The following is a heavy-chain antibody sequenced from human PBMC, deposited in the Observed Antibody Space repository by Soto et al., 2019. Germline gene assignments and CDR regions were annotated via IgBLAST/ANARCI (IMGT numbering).Heavy chain of an antibody. V-gene: IGHV4-34*01. Sequence: SETLSLTSDVYGGSFSGYYWSWIRQPPGKGLEWIGEINHSGSTNYNPSLKSRVTISVDTSKNQFSLKLSSVTAADTSVYYCASREDWEVFWGQGTLVTVS. CDR1: GGSFSGYY. CDR3: ASREDWEVF. CDR2: INHSGST. J-gene: IGHJ4*02. D-gene: IGHD1-26*01.